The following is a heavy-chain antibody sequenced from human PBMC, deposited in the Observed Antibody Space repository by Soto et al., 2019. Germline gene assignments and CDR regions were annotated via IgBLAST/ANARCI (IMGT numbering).Heavy chain of an antibody. V-gene: IGHV4-31*03. Sequence: PSESLSLTCTVSGDSISSGGYYWTWISQSPGKDLEWIGYTYYSGGTYYNPSLKSRVTISTDTSNNQFSLELTSLTAEDTAVYFCAKRATIFGVVNHYYFDYWGQGTLVTVSS. CDR1: GDSISSGGYY. D-gene: IGHD3-3*01. CDR3: AKRATIFGVVNHYYFDY. CDR2: TYYSGGT. J-gene: IGHJ4*02.